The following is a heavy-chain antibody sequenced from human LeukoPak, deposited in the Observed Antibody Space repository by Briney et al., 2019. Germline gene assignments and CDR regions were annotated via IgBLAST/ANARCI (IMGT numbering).Heavy chain of an antibody. V-gene: IGHV4-59*01. CDR3: ARTVRQWLANDAFDI. CDR1: GGSISNYY. D-gene: IGHD6-19*01. CDR2: IYSSGGT. J-gene: IGHJ3*02. Sequence: SETLSLTCTVSGGSISNYYWSWIRQPPGKGLEWIGYIYSSGGTNYNPSLKSRVTTSVDTSRNQFSLRLTSVTAADTAVYYCARTVRQWLANDAFDIWGQGTMVTVSS.